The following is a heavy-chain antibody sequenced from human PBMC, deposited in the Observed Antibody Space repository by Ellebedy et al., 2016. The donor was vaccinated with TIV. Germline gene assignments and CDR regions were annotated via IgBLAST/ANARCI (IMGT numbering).Heavy chain of an antibody. V-gene: IGHV3-11*01. CDR1: GFTFSDYY. CDR2: ISSSGSTI. J-gene: IGHJ5*02. Sequence: GGSLRLSCAASGFTFSDYYMSWIRQAPGKGLEWISDISSSGSTIYYADSVKGRFTISRDNAKNSLYLQMNSLRAEDTAVYYCARDARFIDHQHNWFDPWGQGTPVTVSS. CDR3: ARDARFIDHQHNWFDP. D-gene: IGHD1-26*01.